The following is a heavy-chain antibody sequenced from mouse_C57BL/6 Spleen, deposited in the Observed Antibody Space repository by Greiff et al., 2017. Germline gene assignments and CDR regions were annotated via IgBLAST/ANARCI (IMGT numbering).Heavy chain of an antibody. Sequence: VKLVESGPELVKPGASVKISCKASGYAFSSSWMNWVKQRPGKGLEWIGRIYPGDGDTNYNGKFKGKATLTADKSSSTAYMQLSSLTSEDSAVYFCARAYYSNYAGFAYWGQGTLVTVSA. D-gene: IGHD2-5*01. CDR3: ARAYYSNYAGFAY. CDR1: GYAFSSSW. CDR2: IYPGDGDT. J-gene: IGHJ3*01. V-gene: IGHV1-82*01.